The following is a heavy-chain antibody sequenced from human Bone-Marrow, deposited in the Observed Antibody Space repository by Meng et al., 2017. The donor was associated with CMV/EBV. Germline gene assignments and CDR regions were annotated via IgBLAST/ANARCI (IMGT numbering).Heavy chain of an antibody. Sequence: CKASGGTLIAYTLTWLRQAPGPGLELMGGITPIFGTTHYAQKFQGRVKIIADEFTTTVSMELSSLRSEDTAVYYCAREGRAARQFDFWGQGTLVTVSS. CDR2: ITPIFGTT. CDR1: GGTLIAYT. J-gene: IGHJ4*02. CDR3: AREGRAARQFDF. V-gene: IGHV1-69*01. D-gene: IGHD6-13*01.